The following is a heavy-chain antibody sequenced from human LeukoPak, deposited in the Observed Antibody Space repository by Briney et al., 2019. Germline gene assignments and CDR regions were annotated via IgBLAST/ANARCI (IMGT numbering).Heavy chain of an antibody. CDR2: ISYDGSDK. CDR1: GFTFSSYA. V-gene: IGHV3-30-3*01. Sequence: SGGSLRLSCAASGFTFSSYAMHWVRQAPGKGLEWVAVISYDGSDKYYADSVKGRFTISRDNSKNTLYLQMNSLRAEDTAVYYCAGGKGTSSSDRGMDVWGQGTTVTVSS. D-gene: IGHD6-13*01. J-gene: IGHJ6*02. CDR3: AGGKGTSSSDRGMDV.